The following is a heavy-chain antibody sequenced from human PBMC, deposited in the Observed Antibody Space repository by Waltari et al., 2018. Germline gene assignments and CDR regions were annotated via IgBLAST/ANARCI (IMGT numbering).Heavy chain of an antibody. V-gene: IGHV4-34*01. J-gene: IGHJ5*02. CDR2: IKHTGNT. CDR3: ARPLPVGGYYWDL. Sequence: QVQLQLWGAGLLKPSETLSLTCAVYGGSFSDYYWTWIRQPPGMGLEGIGEIKHTGNTNYHPSLKSRVTLSIDTSKSQISLNLRSVTAADTAVYYCARPLPVGGYYWDLWAQGTLVTVSS. CDR1: GGSFSDYY. D-gene: IGHD3-22*01.